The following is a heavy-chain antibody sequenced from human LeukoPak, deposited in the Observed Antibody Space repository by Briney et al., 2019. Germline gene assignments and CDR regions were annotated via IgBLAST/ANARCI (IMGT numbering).Heavy chain of an antibody. CDR1: GGSISSGVYS. D-gene: IGHD3-22*01. J-gene: IGHJ4*02. V-gene: IGHV4-30-2*01. CDR3: ARRNYYDSSGYYLASSYYFDY. Sequence: PSETLSLTCAVSGGSISSGVYSWSWIRQPPGKGLEWIGYIYHSGSTYYNPSLKSRVTISVDRSKNQFSLKLSSVTAADTAVYYCARRNYYDSSGYYLASSYYFDYWGQGTLVTVSS. CDR2: IYHSGST.